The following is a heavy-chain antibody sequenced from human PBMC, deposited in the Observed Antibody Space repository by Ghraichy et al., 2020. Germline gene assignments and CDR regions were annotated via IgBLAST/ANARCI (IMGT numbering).Heavy chain of an antibody. Sequence: GESLNISCAASGFTFSSFAMSWVRQAPGKGLEWVSATIDTGANTFYADPVKGRFTISRDNSKNTLYLQMNSLRGEDTAVYYCAKMAGHPHYDYYMDVWGKGTAVTVSS. CDR2: TIDTGANT. D-gene: IGHD6-19*01. J-gene: IGHJ6*03. CDR1: GFTFSSFA. CDR3: AKMAGHPHYDYYMDV. V-gene: IGHV3-23*01.